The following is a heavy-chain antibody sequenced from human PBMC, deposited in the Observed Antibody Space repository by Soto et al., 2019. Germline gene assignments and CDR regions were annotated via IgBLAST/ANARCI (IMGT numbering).Heavy chain of an antibody. CDR3: VHKGAGDRILDY. J-gene: IGHJ4*02. Sequence: QITLKESGPALVKPTQTLTLTCSFSGFSLSTNGVGVGWIRQPPGEALEWLALIYWDDYKHFSPSLESRLTIPKDTSKNQVVLTMTNMDLVDTATYYCVHKGAGDRILDYWGQGTPVTVSS. D-gene: IGHD3-16*01. CDR1: GFSLSTNGVG. CDR2: IYWDDYK. V-gene: IGHV2-5*02.